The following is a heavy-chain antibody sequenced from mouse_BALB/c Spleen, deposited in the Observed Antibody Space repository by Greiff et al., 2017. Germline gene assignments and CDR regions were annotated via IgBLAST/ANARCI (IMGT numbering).Heavy chain of an antibody. V-gene: IGHV1-39*01. CDR2: IDPYYGGT. Sequence: VHVKQSGPELEKPGASVKISCKASGYSFTGYNMNWVKQSNGKSLEWIGNIDPYYGGTSYNQKFKGKATLTVDKSSSTAYMQLKSLTSEDSAVYYCARGGDGGYYFDYWGQGTTLTVSS. CDR1: GYSFTGYN. CDR3: ARGGDGGYYFDY. J-gene: IGHJ2*01. D-gene: IGHD3-3*01.